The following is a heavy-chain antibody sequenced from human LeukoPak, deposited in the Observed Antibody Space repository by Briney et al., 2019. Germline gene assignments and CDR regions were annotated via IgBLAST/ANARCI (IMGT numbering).Heavy chain of an antibody. Sequence: GGSLRLSCAASGFTFSSYAMSWVRQAPGKGLEWVSAISGSGGSTYYAGSVKGRFTISRDNSKNTLYLQMNSLRAEDTAVYYCALGLCSGGSCYAFDYWGQGTLVTVSS. V-gene: IGHV3-23*01. D-gene: IGHD2-15*01. CDR3: ALGLCSGGSCYAFDY. J-gene: IGHJ4*02. CDR1: GFTFSSYA. CDR2: ISGSGGST.